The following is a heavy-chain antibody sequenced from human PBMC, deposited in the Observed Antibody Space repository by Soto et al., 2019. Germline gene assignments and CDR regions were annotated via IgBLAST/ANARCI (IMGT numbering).Heavy chain of an antibody. Sequence: QVQLVESGGGVVQPGGSLRLSCTTSGFTFNTYGMHWVRQAPGKGLEWVAIIWYDGSNKYYADSVKGRFTISRDNSKNTLYLQMNSLRAEDTALYYCAIADCTGAYCYSWPFNYGVDVWGQGTTVTVSS. CDR2: IWYDGSNK. CDR1: GFTFNTYG. V-gene: IGHV3-33*08. D-gene: IGHD2-15*01. J-gene: IGHJ6*02. CDR3: AIADCTGAYCYSWPFNYGVDV.